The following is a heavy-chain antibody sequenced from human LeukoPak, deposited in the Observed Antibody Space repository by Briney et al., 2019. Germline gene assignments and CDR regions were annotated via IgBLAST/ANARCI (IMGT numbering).Heavy chain of an antibody. CDR2: ISSGSDTI. Sequence: GGSLRLSCAASGFTVSSNYMRWVRQAPGKGPEGVSYISSGSDTIYYADSAKGRFTMSRDNAKNSLFLQMNSLRAEDTAVYYCARATRNGYDYWGQGTLVAVSS. J-gene: IGHJ4*02. D-gene: IGHD5-24*01. CDR3: ARATRNGYDY. V-gene: IGHV3-48*04. CDR1: GFTVSSNY.